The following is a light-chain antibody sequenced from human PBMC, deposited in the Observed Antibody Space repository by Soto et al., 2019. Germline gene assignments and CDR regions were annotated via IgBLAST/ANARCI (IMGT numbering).Light chain of an antibody. CDR2: DAS. CDR1: QSVSSN. Sequence: EIVMTQSPATLSVSPGERATLSCRASQSVSSNLAWYQQKPGQAPRLLIYDASTRATGIPARFSGSGSGTDFTLTISSLQSEDFAVYYCQQYNNWRTFGQGTKVDIK. CDR3: QQYNNWRT. J-gene: IGKJ1*01. V-gene: IGKV3-15*01.